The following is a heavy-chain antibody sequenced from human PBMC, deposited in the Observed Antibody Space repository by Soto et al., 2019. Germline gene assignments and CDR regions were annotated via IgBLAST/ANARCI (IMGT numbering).Heavy chain of an antibody. CDR3: ASSPQSPVTPFDY. Sequence: PSETLSLTCTVSGGSISSGGYYWSWIRQHPGKGLEWIGYIYYSGSTYYNPSLKSRVTISVDTSKNQFSLKLSSVTAADTAVYYCASSPQSPVTPFDYWGQETLLTVSS. D-gene: IGHD4-17*01. CDR2: IYYSGST. V-gene: IGHV4-31*03. J-gene: IGHJ4*02. CDR1: GGSISSGGYY.